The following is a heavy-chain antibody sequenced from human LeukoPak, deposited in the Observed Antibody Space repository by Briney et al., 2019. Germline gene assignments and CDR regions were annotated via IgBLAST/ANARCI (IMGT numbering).Heavy chain of an antibody. CDR2: ISSSSSTI. J-gene: IGHJ6*03. CDR1: GFTFSSYS. D-gene: IGHD2-15*01. CDR3: ARDAGYCSGGSCSPDYMDV. Sequence: GGTLRLSCAASGFTFSSYSMNWVRQAPGKGLERVSYISSSSSTIYYADSVKGRFTISRDNAKNSLYLQMNSLRAEATAVYYCARDAGYCSGGSCSPDYMDVWGKGTTVTVSS. V-gene: IGHV3-48*01.